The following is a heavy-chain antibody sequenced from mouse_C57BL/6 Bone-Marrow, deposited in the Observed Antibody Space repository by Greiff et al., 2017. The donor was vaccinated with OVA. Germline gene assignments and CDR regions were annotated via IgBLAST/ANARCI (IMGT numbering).Heavy chain of an antibody. Sequence: VTLKESGAELVKPGASVKLSCTASGFNIKDYYMHWVKQRTEQGLEWIGRIDPEDGETKYAPKFQGKATITADTSSNTAYLQLSSLTSEDTAVYYCARYYSNYPYYFDYWGQGTTLTVSS. CDR2: IDPEDGET. D-gene: IGHD2-5*01. V-gene: IGHV14-2*01. CDR3: ARYYSNYPYYFDY. J-gene: IGHJ2*01. CDR1: GFNIKDYY.